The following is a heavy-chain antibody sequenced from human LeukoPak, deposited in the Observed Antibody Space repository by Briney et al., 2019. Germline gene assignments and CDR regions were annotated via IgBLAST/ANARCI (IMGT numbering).Heavy chain of an antibody. CDR1: GGSISSYY. CDR2: IYYSGST. CDR3: ARRTASQGVRTYYYYMDV. D-gene: IGHD3-10*01. J-gene: IGHJ6*03. V-gene: IGHV4-59*01. Sequence: SETLSLTCTVSGGSISSYYWSWIRQPPGKGLEWIGYIYYSGSTNYNPSLKSRVTISVDTSKNQFSLKLSSVTAADTAVYYCARRTASQGVRTYYYYMDVWGQGTLVTVSS.